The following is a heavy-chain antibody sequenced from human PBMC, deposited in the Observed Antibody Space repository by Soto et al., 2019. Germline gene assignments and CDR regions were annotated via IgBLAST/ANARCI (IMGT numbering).Heavy chain of an antibody. CDR3: AAGGTRWLPSPFDY. CDR2: FDPEDGET. J-gene: IGHJ4*02. V-gene: IGHV1-24*01. CDR1: GHTLTELS. D-gene: IGHD1-1*01. Sequence: QVQLPQSGAEVKKPGASVKVSCKVSGHTLTELSMHWVRQAPGRGLEWMGGFDPEDGETIFAQKFQGRVTMTEDTSTESTYMELTSLRSEDTAVYYCAAGGTRWLPSPFDYWGQGTLVTISS.